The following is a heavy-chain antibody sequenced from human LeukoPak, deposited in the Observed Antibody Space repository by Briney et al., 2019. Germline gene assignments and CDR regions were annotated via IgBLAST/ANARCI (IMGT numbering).Heavy chain of an antibody. V-gene: IGHV3-30*02. CDR1: GFTFSGYG. CDR2: IRSYGSNN. CDR3: AKKGYSKGWLASYYFDY. J-gene: IGHJ4*02. Sequence: GGSLRLSCAVSGFTFSGYGKHWVREGPGQGLGFVSFIRSYGSNNLLPAFVKGRFTISRDNSKLYLQMTSLRAEDTAVYYCAKKGYSKGWLASYYFDYWGQGTLVTVSS. D-gene: IGHD6-19*01.